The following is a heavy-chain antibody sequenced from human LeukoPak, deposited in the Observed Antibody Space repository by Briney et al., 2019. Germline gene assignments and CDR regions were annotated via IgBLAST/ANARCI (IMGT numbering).Heavy chain of an antibody. D-gene: IGHD6-6*01. J-gene: IGHJ6*03. CDR2: ISGSGGST. V-gene: IGHV3-23*01. Sequence: GGSLRLSCAASGFTFSSYAMSWVRQAPGKGLEWVSAISGSGGSTYYADSVKGRFTISRDNSKNTLYLQMNSLRAEDTAVYYCAKDSGIAARNRDYMDVWGKGTTVTVSS. CDR3: AKDSGIAARNRDYMDV. CDR1: GFTFSSYA.